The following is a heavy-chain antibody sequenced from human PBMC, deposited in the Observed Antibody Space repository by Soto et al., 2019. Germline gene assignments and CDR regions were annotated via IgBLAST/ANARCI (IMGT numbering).Heavy chain of an antibody. CDR2: INAGNGNT. CDR1: GYTFTSYA. V-gene: IGHV1-3*01. CDR3: ARVTNNYYGSGSYYRNETYYYYYYGMDV. Sequence: ASVKVSCKXSGYTFTSYAMHWVRQAPGQRLEWMGWINAGNGNTKYSQKFQGRVTITRDTSASTAYMELSSLRSEDTAVYYCARVTNNYYGSGSYYRNETYYYYYYGMDVWGQGTTVTSP. D-gene: IGHD3-10*01. J-gene: IGHJ6*02.